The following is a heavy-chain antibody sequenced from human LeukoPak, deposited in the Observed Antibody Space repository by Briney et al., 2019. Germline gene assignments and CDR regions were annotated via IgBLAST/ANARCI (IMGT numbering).Heavy chain of an antibody. Sequence: PGGSLRLSCAASGFTFSSYGMSWVRQAPKKGLEWVSVISASGGSTNYADSVKGRFTISRDNSKNTLYLQMNSLRAEDSAVYYCVKNYGSGSSVKYYYYMDVWGKGTTVTVSS. CDR1: GFTFSSYG. D-gene: IGHD3-10*01. V-gene: IGHV3-23*01. CDR2: ISASGGST. CDR3: VKNYGSGSSVKYYYYMDV. J-gene: IGHJ6*03.